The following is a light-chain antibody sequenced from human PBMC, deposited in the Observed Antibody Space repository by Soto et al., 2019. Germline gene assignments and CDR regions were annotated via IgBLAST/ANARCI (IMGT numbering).Light chain of an antibody. J-gene: IGLJ2*01. CDR1: SSDVGGYHS. CDR2: DVT. CDR3: SSSTSSSHVV. Sequence: QSAMTQPASVSGSPGQSITISCTGTSSDVGGYHSVSWYQQHPDKAPKLIIYDVTKRPSRVSIRLSGSKSGNTASLTISGLQAEDEADYYCSSSTSSSHVVFGGGTKLTVL. V-gene: IGLV2-14*01.